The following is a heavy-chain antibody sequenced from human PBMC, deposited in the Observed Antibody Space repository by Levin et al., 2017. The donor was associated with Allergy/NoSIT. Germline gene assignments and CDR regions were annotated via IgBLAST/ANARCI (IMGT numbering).Heavy chain of an antibody. V-gene: IGHV3-23*01. CDR3: ANPYGSGSYYFDY. Sequence: LSLTCAASGFTFSSYAMSWVRQAPGKGLEWVSAISGSGGSTYYADSVKGRFTISRDNSKNTLYLQMNSLRAEDTAVYYCANPYGSGSYYFDYWGQGTLVTVSS. CDR2: ISGSGGST. J-gene: IGHJ4*02. D-gene: IGHD3-10*01. CDR1: GFTFSSYA.